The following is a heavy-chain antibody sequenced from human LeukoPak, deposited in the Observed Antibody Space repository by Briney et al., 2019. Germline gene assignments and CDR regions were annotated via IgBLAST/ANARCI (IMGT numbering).Heavy chain of an antibody. CDR1: GFTFSSYA. J-gene: IGHJ4*02. CDR2: ISGSGGST. CDR3: AKATILRIAAAPVDY. Sequence: GGSLRLSCAASGFTFSSYAMSWVRQAPGKGLEWVSAISGSGGSTYYADSVKGRFTISRDNSKNTLYLQMNSLRAEDTAVYYCAKATILRIAAAPVDYWGQGTLVTASS. V-gene: IGHV3-23*01. D-gene: IGHD6-13*01.